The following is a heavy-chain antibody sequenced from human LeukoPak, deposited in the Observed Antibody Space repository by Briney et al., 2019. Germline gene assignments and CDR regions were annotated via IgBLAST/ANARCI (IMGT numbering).Heavy chain of an antibody. CDR3: ARDPNTAMVTGYYYYYMDV. J-gene: IGHJ6*03. CDR2: INPNSGGT. Sequence: GASVKVSCKASGYTFTGYYMHWVRQAPGQGLEWMGRINPNSGGTNYAQKFQGRVTMTRDTSISTAYMELSRLRSDDTAVYYCARDPNTAMVTGYYYYYMDVWGKGTTVTVSS. V-gene: IGHV1-2*06. D-gene: IGHD5-18*01. CDR1: GYTFTGYY.